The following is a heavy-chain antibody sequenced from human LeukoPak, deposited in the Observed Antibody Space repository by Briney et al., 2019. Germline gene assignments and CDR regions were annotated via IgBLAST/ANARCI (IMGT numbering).Heavy chain of an antibody. Sequence: GGSLRLSCAASGFTVTSYYMSWVRQAPGKGLEWVSVIYSDDSAHYAESVKGRFTVSTDHSTNTLYLQMNNLRAEDTAVFYCARVYWNENAEYLQNWGQGTLVTVSS. CDR2: IYSDDSA. J-gene: IGHJ1*01. D-gene: IGHD2/OR15-2a*01. CDR3: ARVYWNENAEYLQN. V-gene: IGHV3-66*01. CDR1: GFTVTSYY.